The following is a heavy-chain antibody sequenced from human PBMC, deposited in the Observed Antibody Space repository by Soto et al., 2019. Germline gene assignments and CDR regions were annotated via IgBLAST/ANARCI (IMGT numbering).Heavy chain of an antibody. V-gene: IGHV3-15*01. D-gene: IGHD3-10*01. J-gene: IGHJ4*02. CDR1: GFIFKKAW. CDR2: NNSKIDGGTT. CDR3: TTSSWRFGEMD. Sequence: EVQLVESGGGLVKPGGSLRLACAGSGFIFKKAWMSWVRQAPGKGLEWIVRNNSKIDGGTTDYAAPVKGRFSISRDDSKNMVYLQMNSLKIEDTAVYYCTTSSWRFGEMDWGQGTLVTVSS.